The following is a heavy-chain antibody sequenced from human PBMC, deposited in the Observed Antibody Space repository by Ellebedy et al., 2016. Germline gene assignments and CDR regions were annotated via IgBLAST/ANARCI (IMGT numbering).Heavy chain of an antibody. CDR3: VTPGGFVGAFDQ. D-gene: IGHD3-16*01. V-gene: IGHV3-53*01. CDR1: GFTVSNTY. Sequence: GESLKISCAASGFTVSNTYMGWVRQAPGKGLDWVSVIYVGGSTYYADSVKGRFIISRDNSKNTLFLQMNGLRAEDTAVYYCVTPGGFVGAFDQWGQGTQVIVSS. CDR2: IYVGGST. J-gene: IGHJ4*02.